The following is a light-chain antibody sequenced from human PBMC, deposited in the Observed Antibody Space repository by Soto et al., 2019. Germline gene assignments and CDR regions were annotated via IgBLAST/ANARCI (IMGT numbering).Light chain of an antibody. J-gene: IGKJ5*01. CDR2: DTS. Sequence: EIVMTRARVTLTVSPGESATLSCRAGQSVSRKLVGYQQKPGKAPRLLRYDTSTRATGIPARFSGSGSGTEFTLNISSLQSEDFAVYYCQQSSNWPPEITCGQGTRLEIK. CDR3: QQSSNWPPEIT. V-gene: IGKV3-15*01. CDR1: QSVSRK.